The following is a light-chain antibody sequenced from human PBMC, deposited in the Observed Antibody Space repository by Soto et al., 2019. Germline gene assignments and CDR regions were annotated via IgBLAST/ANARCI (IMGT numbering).Light chain of an antibody. Sequence: EIVLTQSPGTLSLSPGEIATLYFSASQSITNNYLAWYQQKPGRAHRLLIYGASSRATGIPDRFSGSGSGTDFTLTISRLEPEDFAMYYCQQYGYLVTFGGGTKVDIK. CDR2: GAS. CDR1: QSITNNY. V-gene: IGKV3-20*01. CDR3: QQYGYLVT. J-gene: IGKJ4*01.